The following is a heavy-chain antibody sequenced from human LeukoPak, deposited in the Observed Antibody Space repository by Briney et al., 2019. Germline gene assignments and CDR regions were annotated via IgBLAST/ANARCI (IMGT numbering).Heavy chain of an antibody. V-gene: IGHV4-61*02. CDR3: ARGLYYYASGSYNFDY. J-gene: IGHJ4*02. D-gene: IGHD3-10*01. Sequence: PSETLSHTCTVSGGSISSGNYYWSWIRQPAGKGLEWIGRIYTSGSTNFHPSLKSRVTISVDTSKNQFSLKLSSVTAADTAVYYCARGLYYYASGSYNFDYWGQGTLVTVSS. CDR2: IYTSGST. CDR1: GGSISSGNYY.